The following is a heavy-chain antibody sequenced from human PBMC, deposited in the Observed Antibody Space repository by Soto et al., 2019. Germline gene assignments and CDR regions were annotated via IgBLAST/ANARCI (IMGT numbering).Heavy chain of an antibody. CDR1: GDTFTDYY. D-gene: IGHD2-21*02. V-gene: IGHV1-46*01. Sequence: QVQLMQSGAEVKKPGASVKVSCKASGDTFTDYYIHWVRQAPGQGLEGMGTVNPSGGHTTYAQHFLGRVTMTRDTSTSTLYMELTSLTSDGTAIYYCARGGHVVVVTAALDYWGQGTLVTVSS. CDR2: VNPSGGHT. CDR3: ARGGHVVVVTAALDY. J-gene: IGHJ4*02.